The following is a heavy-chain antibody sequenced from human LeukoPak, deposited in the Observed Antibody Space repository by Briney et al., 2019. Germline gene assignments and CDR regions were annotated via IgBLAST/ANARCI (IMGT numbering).Heavy chain of an antibody. CDR2: INHSGST. D-gene: IGHD5-18*01. J-gene: IGHJ4*02. V-gene: IGHV4-34*01. CDR3: ASGGYTYGYYFDN. CDR1: GGSLSGYY. Sequence: SETLSLTCAVYGGSLSGYYWSWIRQPPGKGLEWIGEINHSGSTNYNPSLKSRVTISVDTSKNQFSLKLRSVTAADTAVYYCASGGYTYGYYFDNWGQGTLSTVSS.